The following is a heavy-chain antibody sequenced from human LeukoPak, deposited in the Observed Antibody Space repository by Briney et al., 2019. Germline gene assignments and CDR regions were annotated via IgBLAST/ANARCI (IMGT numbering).Heavy chain of an antibody. CDR3: ARDGGATLVRGVITFDY. Sequence: GGLLSFSSAASGFTFTCCSMTLVHQAGGKVVERVSFFSGSSSTIHYADSVKGRFTISRDNTKNSLYLKMNSLRAEDTAVYYCARDGGATLVRGVITFDYWGQGTLVTVSS. V-gene: IGHV3-48*04. CDR2: FSGSSSTI. D-gene: IGHD3-10*01. CDR1: GFTFTCCS. J-gene: IGHJ4*02.